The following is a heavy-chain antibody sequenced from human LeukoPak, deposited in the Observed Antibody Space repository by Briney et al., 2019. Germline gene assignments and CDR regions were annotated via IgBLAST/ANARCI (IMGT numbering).Heavy chain of an antibody. J-gene: IGHJ4*02. D-gene: IGHD6-19*01. CDR3: AKGGAVADYYFDY. CDR1: GFTFSSYA. CDR2: ISGSGGST. V-gene: IGHV3-23*01. Sequence: GGSLRLSCAASGFTFSSYAMSWVRQAPGKGLEWVSAISGSGGSTYYADSVKGRFTIPRDNSKNTLYLQMNSLRAEDTAVYYCAKGGAVADYYFDYWGQGTLVTVSS.